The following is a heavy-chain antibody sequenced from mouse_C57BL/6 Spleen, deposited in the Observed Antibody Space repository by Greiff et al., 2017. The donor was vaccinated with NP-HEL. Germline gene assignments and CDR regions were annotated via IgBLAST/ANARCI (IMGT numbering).Heavy chain of an antibody. J-gene: IGHJ3*01. CDR1: GYTFTSYG. V-gene: IGHV1-81*01. Sequence: VKLMESGAELARPGASVKLSCKASGYTFTSYGISWVKQRTGQGLEWIGEIYPRSGNTYYNEKFKGKATLTADKSSSTAYMELRSLTSEDSAVYFCARNYSNYGGFAYWGQGTLVTVSA. D-gene: IGHD2-5*01. CDR2: IYPRSGNT. CDR3: ARNYSNYGGFAY.